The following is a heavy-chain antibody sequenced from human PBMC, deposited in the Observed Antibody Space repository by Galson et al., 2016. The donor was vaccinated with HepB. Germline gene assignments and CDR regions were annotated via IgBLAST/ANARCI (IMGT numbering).Heavy chain of an antibody. CDR1: GFTFSSFA. CDR3: ARERSFHYFYYYGMDV. V-gene: IGHV3-30*04. J-gene: IGHJ6*02. CDR2: ISYDGSDK. D-gene: IGHD1-26*01. Sequence: SLRLSCAASGFTFSSFAIHWVRQAPGKGLEWVAIISYDGSDKYYADFVKGRFTISRDNSNNTLYLQMNSLRPEDTAVCYCARERSFHYFYYYGMDVWGQGTTVTVSS.